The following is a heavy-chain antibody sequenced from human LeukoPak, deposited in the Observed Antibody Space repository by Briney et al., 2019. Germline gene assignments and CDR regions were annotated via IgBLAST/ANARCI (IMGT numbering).Heavy chain of an antibody. Sequence: SETLSLTRTVSGGSISSYYWSWIRQPAGKGLEWIGRIYTSGSTNYNPSLKSRVTMSVDTSKNQFSLKLSSVTAADTAVYYCARVYGSGSSYGMDVWGQGTTVTVSS. CDR3: ARVYGSGSSYGMDV. V-gene: IGHV4-4*07. CDR2: IYTSGST. CDR1: GGSISSYY. D-gene: IGHD3-10*01. J-gene: IGHJ6*02.